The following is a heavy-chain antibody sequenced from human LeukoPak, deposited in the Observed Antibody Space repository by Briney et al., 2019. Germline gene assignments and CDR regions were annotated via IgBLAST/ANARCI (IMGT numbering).Heavy chain of an antibody. CDR2: IIPIFGTA. CDR3: ARDPAYYDSSGYYYPSWFDP. Sequence: PMASVKVSCKASGGTFSSYAISWVRQAPGQGLGLMGRIIPIFGTANYAQKFQGRVTITTDESTSTAYMELSSLRSEDTAVYYCARDPAYYDSSGYYYPSWFDPWGQGTLVTVSS. CDR1: GGTFSSYA. V-gene: IGHV1-69*05. J-gene: IGHJ5*02. D-gene: IGHD3-22*01.